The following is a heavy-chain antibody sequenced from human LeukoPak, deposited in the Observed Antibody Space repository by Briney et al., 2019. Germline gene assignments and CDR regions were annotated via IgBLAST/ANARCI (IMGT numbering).Heavy chain of an antibody. CDR2: INTDGSST. CDR1: GFTFSSYW. CDR3: ARTVPGYFFDY. V-gene: IGHV3-74*01. J-gene: IGHJ4*02. D-gene: IGHD3-10*01. Sequence: GGSLRLSCAASGFTFSSYWMHWVRQAPGKGLVWVSRINTDGSSTSYADSVKGRFTISRDSAKNTLYLQMNSLRAGDTAVYYCARTVPGYFFDYWGQGTLVTVSS.